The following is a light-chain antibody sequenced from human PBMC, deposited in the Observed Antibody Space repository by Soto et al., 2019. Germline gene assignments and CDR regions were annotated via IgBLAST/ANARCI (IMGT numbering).Light chain of an antibody. V-gene: IGLV1-44*01. CDR2: SNN. CDR1: SSNIRSNT. CDR3: AAWDDRLNGNV. Sequence: QSVLTQPPAASGTPGQRVTISCSGNSSNIRSNTVNWYQHLPGTAPKLLMYSNNQRPSGVPDRFSGSKSGTSASLAISGLQSEDEADYYCAAWDDRLNGNVFGTGTKVTVL. J-gene: IGLJ1*01.